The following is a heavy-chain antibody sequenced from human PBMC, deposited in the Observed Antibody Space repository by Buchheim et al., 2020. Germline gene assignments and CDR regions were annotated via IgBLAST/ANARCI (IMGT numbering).Heavy chain of an antibody. D-gene: IGHD4-17*01. J-gene: IGHJ6*02. CDR1: GFTFSSYW. Sequence: EVQLVESGGGLVQPGGSLRLPCAASGFTFSSYWMSWVRQAPGKGLEWVANIKQDGSEKYYVDSVKGRFTISRDNAKNSLYLQMNSLRAEDTAVYYCARDSLGDDILDYGDYGDGMDVWGQGTT. CDR2: IKQDGSEK. V-gene: IGHV3-7*01. CDR3: ARDSLGDDILDYGDYGDGMDV.